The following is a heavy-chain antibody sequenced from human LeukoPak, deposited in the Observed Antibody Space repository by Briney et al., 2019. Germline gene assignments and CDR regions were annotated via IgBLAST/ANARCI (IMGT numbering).Heavy chain of an antibody. J-gene: IGHJ5*02. CDR2: IRYDGSNK. D-gene: IGHD2-15*01. V-gene: IGHV3-30*02. CDR1: GFTFSSYG. CDR3: ARSLGYSARFNP. Sequence: SGGSLRLSCAASGFTFSSYGMHWVRQAPGKGLEWVAFIRYDGSNKYYADSVKGRFTISRDNAKNSLYLQMNSLRAEDTALYYCARSLGYSARFNPWGQGTLATVSS.